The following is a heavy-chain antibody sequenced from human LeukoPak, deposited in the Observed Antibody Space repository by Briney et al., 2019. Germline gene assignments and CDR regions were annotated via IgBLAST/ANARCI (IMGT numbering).Heavy chain of an antibody. CDR2: ISGSGGST. CDR3: AKDPGGFVVVPAALFDY. J-gene: IGHJ4*02. Sequence: GGSLRLSCAASGFTFSSYAMSWVRQAPGKGLEWVSAISGSGGSTYYADSVKGRFTISRDNSKNTLYLQMNSLRAEDTAVYYCAKDPGGFVVVPAALFDYWGQGTLVIVSS. V-gene: IGHV3-23*01. D-gene: IGHD2-2*01. CDR1: GFTFSSYA.